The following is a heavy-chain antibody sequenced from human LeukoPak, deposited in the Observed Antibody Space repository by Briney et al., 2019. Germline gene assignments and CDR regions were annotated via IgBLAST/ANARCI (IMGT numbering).Heavy chain of an antibody. CDR2: IYYSGST. J-gene: IGHJ4*02. CDR1: GGSISSYY. CDR3: ARALALGQLLFDY. Sequence: SETLSLTCTVSGGSISSYYWSWIRQPPGKGLEWIGYIYYSGSTNYNPSLKSRVTISVDTSKNQFSLKLSSVTAADTAVYYCARALALGQLLFDYWGQGTLVTVSS. D-gene: IGHD1-26*01. V-gene: IGHV4-59*01.